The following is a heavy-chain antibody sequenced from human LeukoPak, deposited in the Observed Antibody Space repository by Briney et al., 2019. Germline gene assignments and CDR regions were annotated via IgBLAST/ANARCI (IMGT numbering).Heavy chain of an antibody. CDR1: GGSITNNF. J-gene: IGHJ6*02. CDR2: IYSDGRT. CDR3: ARAPRPANDYGDYYYYYGMDV. V-gene: IGHV4-59*12. D-gene: IGHD4-17*01. Sequence: PSETLSLTCSVSGGSITNNFWSWIRQTPGKGLEWIAYIYSDGRTNYNPSLKSRVTISVDTSKNQFSRVTISVDTSKNQFSLKQSSVTAADTAVYYCARAPRPANDYGDYYYYYGMDVWGQGTTVTVSS.